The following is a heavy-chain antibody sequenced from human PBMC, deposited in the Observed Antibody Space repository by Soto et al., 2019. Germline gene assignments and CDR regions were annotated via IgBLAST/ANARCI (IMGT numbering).Heavy chain of an antibody. J-gene: IGHJ4*02. CDR2: IGASGDIT. D-gene: IGHD2-21*02. CDR1: GFSFTNFA. CDR3: AKDDFTDRGDDYFDY. V-gene: IGHV3-23*01. Sequence: LRLSCAASGFSFTNFAMSWVRQAPGKGLEWVAGIGASGDITRYADSVKGRLSISRDNSKNTLYLQLNSLRFEDTAVYYCAKDDFTDRGDDYFDYWGPGALVTVS.